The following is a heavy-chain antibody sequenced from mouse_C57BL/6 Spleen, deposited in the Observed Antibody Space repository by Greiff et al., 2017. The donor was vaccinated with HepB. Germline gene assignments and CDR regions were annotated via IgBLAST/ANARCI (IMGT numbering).Heavy chain of an antibody. J-gene: IGHJ1*03. V-gene: IGHV1-15*01. CDR3: KGSSYGYFDV. CDR2: IDPETGGT. CDR1: GYTFTDYE. Sequence: VQLQESGAELVRPGASVTLSCKASGYTFTDYEMHWVKQTPVHGLEWIGAIDPETGGTAYNQKFKGKAILTADKSSSTAYMELRSLTSEDSAVYYCKGSSYGYFDVWGTGTTVTVSS. D-gene: IGHD1-1*01.